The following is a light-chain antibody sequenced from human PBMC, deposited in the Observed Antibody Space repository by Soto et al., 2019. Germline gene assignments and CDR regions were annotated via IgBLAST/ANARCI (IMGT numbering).Light chain of an antibody. Sequence: QSVLTQAPSESGAPGQRVTISCTGSSSNIGAGHVVHWYQQFPGRAPNLLIYGSSNRPSGVPDRFSGSKSGTSASLAITGLQAEDEADYYCQSYDNSLSASVFGGGTKLTVL. J-gene: IGLJ2*01. CDR3: QSYDNSLSASV. CDR2: GSS. CDR1: SSNIGAGHV. V-gene: IGLV1-40*01.